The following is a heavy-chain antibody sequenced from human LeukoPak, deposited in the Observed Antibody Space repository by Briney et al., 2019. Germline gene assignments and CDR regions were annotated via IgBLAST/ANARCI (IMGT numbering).Heavy chain of an antibody. CDR3: ARAPPDASGYDSYYFDY. CDR2: INPNSGGT. Sequence: ASVRVSCKASGYTFTGYYMHWVRQAPGQGLEWMGWINPNSGGTNYAQKFQGWVTMTRDTSISTAYMELSRLRSDDTAVYYCARAPPDASGYDSYYFDYWGQGTLVTVSS. V-gene: IGHV1-2*04. CDR1: GYTFTGYY. D-gene: IGHD5-12*01. J-gene: IGHJ4*02.